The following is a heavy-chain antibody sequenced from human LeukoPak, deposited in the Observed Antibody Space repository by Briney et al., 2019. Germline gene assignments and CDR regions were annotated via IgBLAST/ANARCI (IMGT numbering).Heavy chain of an antibody. V-gene: IGHV4-34*01. CDR2: INHSGST. Sequence: KASETLSLTCAVYGGSFSGYYWSWIRQPPGKGLEWIGEINHSGSTNHNPSLKSRVTISVDTSKNQFSLKLSSMTAADTAVYYCARGSLRARAFDIWGQGTMVTVSS. D-gene: IGHD6-6*01. CDR1: GGSFSGYY. J-gene: IGHJ3*02. CDR3: ARGSLRARAFDI.